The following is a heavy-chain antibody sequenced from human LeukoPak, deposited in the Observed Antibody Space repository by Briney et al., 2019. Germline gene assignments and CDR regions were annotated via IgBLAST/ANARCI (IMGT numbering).Heavy chain of an antibody. CDR3: ASVGEYYGSGSYYFGY. V-gene: IGHV1-69*06. CDR2: IIPIFGTA. J-gene: IGHJ4*02. Sequence: SVKVSCKASGGSFSSYAISCVRQAPGQGLEWMGGIIPIFGTANYAQKFQGRVTITADKSTSTAYMELSSLRSEDTAVYYCASVGEYYGSGSYYFGYWGQGTLVTVSS. D-gene: IGHD3-10*01. CDR1: GGSFSSYA.